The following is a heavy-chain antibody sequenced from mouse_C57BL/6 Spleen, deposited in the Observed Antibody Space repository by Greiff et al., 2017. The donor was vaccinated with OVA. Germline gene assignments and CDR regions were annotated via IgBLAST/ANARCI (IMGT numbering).Heavy chain of an antibody. Sequence: VQLQQSGPELVKPGASVKISCKASGYTFTDYYMNWVKQSHGKSLEWIGDINPNNGGTSYNQKVKGKATLTVDKSSSTAYMELRSLTSEDSAVYYCSIRGAYYSNLGAMDYWGQGTSVTVSS. CDR2: INPNNGGT. CDR1: GYTFTDYY. D-gene: IGHD2-5*01. CDR3: SIRGAYYSNLGAMDY. J-gene: IGHJ4*01. V-gene: IGHV1-26*01.